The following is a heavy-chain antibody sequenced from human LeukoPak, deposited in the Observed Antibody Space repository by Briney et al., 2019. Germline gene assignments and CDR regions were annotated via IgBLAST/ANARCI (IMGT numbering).Heavy chain of an antibody. D-gene: IGHD3-10*01. V-gene: IGHV1-2*02. Sequence: GASVKVSCKASGYTFTCYYMHWERQAPGQGLEWMGWINPNSGGTNYAQKFQGRVTMTRDTSISTAYMELSRLRSDDTAVYYCARDPGGNWFDPWGQGTLVTVSS. J-gene: IGHJ5*02. CDR1: GYTFTCYY. CDR3: ARDPGGNWFDP. CDR2: INPNSGGT.